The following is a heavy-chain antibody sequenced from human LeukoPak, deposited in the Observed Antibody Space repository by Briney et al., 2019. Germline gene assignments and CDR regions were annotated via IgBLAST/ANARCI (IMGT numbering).Heavy chain of an antibody. V-gene: IGHV3-11*01. J-gene: IGHJ4*02. CDR3: ARRRDSGSLQHFDY. CDR1: GFTFSDYY. D-gene: IGHD1-26*01. Sequence: PGGSLRLSCAASGFTFSDYYMSWIRQAPGKGLEWVSYISSSGTTIYYADSVKGRFTISRDNAKNSLYLQMNSLRAEDTAVYYCARRRDSGSLQHFDYWGQGTLATVSS. CDR2: ISSSGTTI.